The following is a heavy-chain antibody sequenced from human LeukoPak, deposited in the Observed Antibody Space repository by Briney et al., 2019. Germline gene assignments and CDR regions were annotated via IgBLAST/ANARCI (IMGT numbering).Heavy chain of an antibody. V-gene: IGHV3-23*01. CDR2: ISGSGGST. J-gene: IGHJ4*02. Sequence: GSLRLSCAASGFTFSSYAMSWVRQAPGKGLEWVSAISGSGGSTYYADSVKGRFTISRDNSKNTLYLQMNSLRAEDTAVYYCAKDPSRGRGYSYGDFDYWGQGTLVTVSS. CDR3: AKDPSRGRGYSYGDFDY. D-gene: IGHD5-18*01. CDR1: GFTFSSYA.